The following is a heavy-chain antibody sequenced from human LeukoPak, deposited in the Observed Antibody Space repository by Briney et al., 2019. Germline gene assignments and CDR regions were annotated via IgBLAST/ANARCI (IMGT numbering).Heavy chain of an antibody. J-gene: IGHJ4*02. CDR3: AKDRDGNTDFDY. D-gene: IGHD5-24*01. CDR2: ISGSGGST. CDR1: GFTFSSYA. Sequence: GGSLRFSCAASGFTFSSYAMSWVRQAPGKGPEWVSAISGSGGSTYYADSVKGRFTISRDNSKNTLYLQMNSLRAEDTAVYYCAKDRDGNTDFDYWGQGTLVTVSS. V-gene: IGHV3-23*01.